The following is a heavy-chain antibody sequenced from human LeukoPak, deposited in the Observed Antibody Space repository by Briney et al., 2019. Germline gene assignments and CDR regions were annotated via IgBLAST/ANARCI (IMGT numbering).Heavy chain of an antibody. CDR2: IYYSGST. Sequence: SETLSLTCTVSGGSISSYYWSWIRQPPGKGLEWIGYIYYSGSTNYNPSLKSRVTISVDTSKNQFSLKLSSVTAADTAVYYCARHSSGTVTKKPYYSDYWGQGTLVTVSS. V-gene: IGHV4-59*08. J-gene: IGHJ4*02. CDR1: GGSISSYY. CDR3: ARHSSGTVTKKPYYSDY. D-gene: IGHD4-17*01.